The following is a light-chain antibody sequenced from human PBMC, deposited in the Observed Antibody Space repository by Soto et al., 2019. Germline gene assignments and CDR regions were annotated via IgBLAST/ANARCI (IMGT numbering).Light chain of an antibody. Sequence: TLSLSPGERATLSCRASQSVSSSYLAWYQQKPGQAPRLLIYGASSRATGIPDRFSGSGSGTDFTLTISRLEPEDFALYNCEEYGSSMWRFGQGTKVDNK. J-gene: IGKJ1*01. CDR1: QSVSSSY. CDR2: GAS. CDR3: EEYGSSMWR. V-gene: IGKV3-20*01.